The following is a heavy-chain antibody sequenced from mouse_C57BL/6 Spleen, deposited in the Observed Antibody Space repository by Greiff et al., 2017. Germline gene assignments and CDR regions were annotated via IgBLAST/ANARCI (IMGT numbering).Heavy chain of an antibody. CDR3: ARGLGKKGFFAY. D-gene: IGHD4-1*01. V-gene: IGHV5-4*01. CDR1: GFTFSRYA. J-gene: IGHJ3*01. CDR2: ISDGGSYT. Sequence: EVQVVESGGGLVKPGGSLKLSCAASGFTFSRYAMSWVRQTPEKRLEWVATISDGGSYTYYPDNVKGRFTISRDNAKNNLYLQMSHLKSEDTAMYYCARGLGKKGFFAYWGQGTLVTVSA.